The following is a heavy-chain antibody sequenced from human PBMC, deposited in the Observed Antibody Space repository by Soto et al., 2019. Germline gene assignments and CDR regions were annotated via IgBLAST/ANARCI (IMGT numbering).Heavy chain of an antibody. CDR1: GFTFTSSA. J-gene: IGHJ4*02. V-gene: IGHV1-58*01. Sequence: QMQLVQSGPEVKKPGTSVKVSCKASGFTFTSSAVQWVRQARGQRLEWIGWIVVGSGNTNYAQKFQERVTITRELSTSTAYMELSSRRSEDTAVYYCAADRPYWGGDCYVDWGQGTLDTVSS. CDR3: AADRPYWGGDCYVD. CDR2: IVVGSGNT. D-gene: IGHD2-21*02.